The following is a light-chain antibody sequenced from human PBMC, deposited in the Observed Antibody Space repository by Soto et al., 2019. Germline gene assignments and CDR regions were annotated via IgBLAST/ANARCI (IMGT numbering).Light chain of an antibody. V-gene: IGLV2-11*01. CDR1: GNDVGAYNY. J-gene: IGLJ1*01. CDR2: DVA. CDR3: CSSAGGYTYL. Sequence: QYLLSQPRAVSVSPGHSVTISCTGTGNDVGAYNYVSWYQQHPGRPPKLMIYDVARWPSGVPDRFSGSKSGNTASLTISGLQAEDEADYFCCSSAGGYTYLFGTGPKVTVL.